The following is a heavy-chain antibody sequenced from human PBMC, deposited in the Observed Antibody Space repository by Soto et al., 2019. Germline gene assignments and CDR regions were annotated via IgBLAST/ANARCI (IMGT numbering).Heavy chain of an antibody. CDR3: AHRRSGVSQWNYGDFDY. J-gene: IGHJ4*02. Sequence: QITLKESGPTLVKPTQTLTLTGTFSGFSLITSGVGVGWIRQPPGKALEWLAFIYWDNDKRYSPSLRSRLTIAKDTSKNQVVLTMTEVDPVDTATYFCAHRRSGVSQWNYGDFDYWGQGTQVAVSS. CDR1: GFSLITSGVG. CDR2: IYWDNDK. D-gene: IGHD1-7*01. V-gene: IGHV2-5*02.